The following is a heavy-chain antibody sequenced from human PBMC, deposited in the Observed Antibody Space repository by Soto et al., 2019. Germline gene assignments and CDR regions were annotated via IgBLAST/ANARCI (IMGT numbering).Heavy chain of an antibody. Sequence: SSVKVSCKASGYTFTGYYMHWVRQAPGQGLEWMGWINPNSGGTNYAQKFQGWVTMTRDTSISTAYMELSRLRSDDTAVYYCAIQLCLQAFDYWGQGTLVTVTS. CDR3: AIQLCLQAFDY. D-gene: IGHD5-18*01. CDR1: GYTFTGYY. CDR2: INPNSGGT. V-gene: IGHV1-2*04. J-gene: IGHJ4*02.